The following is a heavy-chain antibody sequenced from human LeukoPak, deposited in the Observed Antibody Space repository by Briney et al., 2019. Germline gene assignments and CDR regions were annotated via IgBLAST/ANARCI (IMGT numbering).Heavy chain of an antibody. CDR1: GYSFTSYW. CDR2: IYPGGSNT. Sequence: PGESLKISCKGSGYSFTSYWIGWVRQMPGQGLESMGIIYPGGSNTRYSPSFQGQVTISADKSINTAYLQWSSLKASDTAMYYCARRNIEVAGNSFDYWGQGTLVTVSS. J-gene: IGHJ4*02. V-gene: IGHV5-51*01. D-gene: IGHD6-19*01. CDR3: ARRNIEVAGNSFDY.